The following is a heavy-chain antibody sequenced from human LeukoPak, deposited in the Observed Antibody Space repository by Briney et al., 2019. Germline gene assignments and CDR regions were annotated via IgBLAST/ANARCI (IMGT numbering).Heavy chain of an antibody. Sequence: ASVKVSCKASGYTFTSYGISWVRQAPGQELEWMGCISAYNGNTNYAQKLQGRVTMTTDTSTSTAYMELRSLRSDDTAVYYCARDVFHCSSTSCYYYYYGMDVWGQGTTVTVSS. J-gene: IGHJ6*02. CDR1: GYTFTSYG. D-gene: IGHD2-2*01. CDR2: ISAYNGNT. V-gene: IGHV1-18*01. CDR3: ARDVFHCSSTSCYYYYYGMDV.